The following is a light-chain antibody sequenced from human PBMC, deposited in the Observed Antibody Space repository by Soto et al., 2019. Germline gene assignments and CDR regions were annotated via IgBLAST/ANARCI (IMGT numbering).Light chain of an antibody. CDR2: GGS. CDR3: QQDGNSLT. V-gene: IGKV3-20*01. CDR1: QRVSGDS. J-gene: IGKJ4*01. Sequence: EIVLTQSPGTLSLSPGERATLACRASQRVSGDSLAWYQQKSGQAPRLVIYGGSRATGIPDRFSGGGSGTDFSLTISRLEPEDFAVYYCQQDGNSLTFGGGTKVEIK.